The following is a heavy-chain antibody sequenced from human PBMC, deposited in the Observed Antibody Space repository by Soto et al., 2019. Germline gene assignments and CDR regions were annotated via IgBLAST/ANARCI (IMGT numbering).Heavy chain of an antibody. V-gene: IGHV1-69*01. CDR2: IIPIFGTA. Sequence: QVQLVQSGAEVKKPGSSVKVSCKASGGTFSSYAISWVRQAPGQGLEWMGGIIPIFGTANYAQKFQGRVTITADESTRTAYMELSSLRSEDTAVYYCARAYYYDSSGYYNWFDPWGQGTLVTVSS. D-gene: IGHD3-22*01. CDR3: ARAYYYDSSGYYNWFDP. CDR1: GGTFSSYA. J-gene: IGHJ5*02.